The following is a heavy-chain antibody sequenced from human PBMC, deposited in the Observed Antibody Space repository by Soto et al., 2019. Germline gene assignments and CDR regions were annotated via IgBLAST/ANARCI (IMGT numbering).Heavy chain of an antibody. V-gene: IGHV1-69*13. CDR2: IIPIFGTA. CDR1: GGTFSSYA. J-gene: IGHJ5*02. D-gene: IGHD2-21*02. CDR3: ARAVVTPGWFAP. Sequence: ASVKVSCKASGGTFSSYAISWVRQAPGQGLEWMGGIIPIFGTANYAQKFQGRVTITADESTSTAYMELSSLRSEDTAVYYCARAVVTPGWFAPWGQGTLVTVSS.